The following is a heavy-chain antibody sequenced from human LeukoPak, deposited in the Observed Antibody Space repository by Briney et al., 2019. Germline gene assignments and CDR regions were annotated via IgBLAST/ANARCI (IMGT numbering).Heavy chain of an antibody. CDR2: ISSTGGTI. V-gene: IGHV3-48*04. D-gene: IGHD3-3*01. CDR3: ARDLLIPIYGVPGHY. CDR1: GFTFSSNS. J-gene: IGHJ4*02. Sequence: GGSLRLSCAASGFTFSSNSMNWVRQAPGKGLEWVSYISSTGGTIYYADSMKGRFTISRDNAKNSLYLQMNSLRAEDTAVYYCARDLLIPIYGVPGHYWGQGTLVTVSS.